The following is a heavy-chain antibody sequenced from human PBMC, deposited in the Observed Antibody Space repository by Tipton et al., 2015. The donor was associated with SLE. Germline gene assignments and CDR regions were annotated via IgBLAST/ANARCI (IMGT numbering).Heavy chain of an antibody. CDR3: ARVRQWLPTI. CDR1: GGSISSSSYY. CDR2: IYYSGST. V-gene: IGHV4-39*07. J-gene: IGHJ3*02. Sequence: TLSLTCTVSGGSISSSSYYWGWIRQPPGKGLEWIGSIYYSGSTNYNPSLKSRVTISLDTSKNQFSLKLSSVTAADTAVYYCARVRQWLPTIWGQGTMVTVSS. D-gene: IGHD6-19*01.